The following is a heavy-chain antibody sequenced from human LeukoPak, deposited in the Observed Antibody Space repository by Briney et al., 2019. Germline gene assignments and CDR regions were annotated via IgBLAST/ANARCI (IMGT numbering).Heavy chain of an antibody. V-gene: IGHV4-30-2*01. CDR1: GGSISSGGYS. CDR3: ARGDAYTFDY. D-gene: IGHD2-21*01. CDR2: IYHSGST. Sequence: SQTLSLTCAVSGGSISSGGYSWSWIRQPPGKGLEWIGYIYHSGSTYYNPSLKSRVTISVDRSKNQFSLKLSSVTAADTAVYYCARGDAYTFDYWGQGTLVTVSS. J-gene: IGHJ4*02.